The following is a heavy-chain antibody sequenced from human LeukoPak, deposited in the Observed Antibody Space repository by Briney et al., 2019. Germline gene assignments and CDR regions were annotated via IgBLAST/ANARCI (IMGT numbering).Heavy chain of an antibody. D-gene: IGHD2-8*01. CDR1: GASISSYY. Sequence: SETLSLTCTVSGASISSYYWSWIRQPPGKGLEWIGYISYGGSTNYNPSLKSRVIISADTSKNQVSLTLSSVADADTAVYYCARHPELYFLDYWGQGTLVTVSS. V-gene: IGHV4-59*08. CDR3: ARHPELYFLDY. CDR2: ISYGGST. J-gene: IGHJ4*02.